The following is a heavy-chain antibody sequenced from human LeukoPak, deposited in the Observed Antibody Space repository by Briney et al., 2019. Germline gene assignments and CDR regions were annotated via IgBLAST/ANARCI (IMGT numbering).Heavy chain of an antibody. D-gene: IGHD5-24*01. V-gene: IGHV5-51*01. CDR3: ARHWLEMTTMVDY. J-gene: IGHJ4*02. Sequence: GESLKISCKGSGYRFTSYWIGWVRQLPGKGLEWMGIIYPGDSGTRYSPSFQGRVTISADKSISTAYLQWSSLKASDTAMYYCARHWLEMTTMVDYWGQGTLVTVSS. CDR2: IYPGDSGT. CDR1: GYRFTSYW.